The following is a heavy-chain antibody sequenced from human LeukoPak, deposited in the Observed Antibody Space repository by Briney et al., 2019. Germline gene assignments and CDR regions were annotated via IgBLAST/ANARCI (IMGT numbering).Heavy chain of an antibody. CDR2: INTHGSST. Sequence: GGSLRLSCAASGFSFSNYWLHWVRHAPGRGMVWVARINTHGSSTNYADSVKGRFTISRDNAKNTLYLQMTSLSAEDTAVYYALAGYYYYYMDVWGKGTPVTVSS. V-gene: IGHV3-74*01. J-gene: IGHJ6*03. D-gene: IGHD6-13*01. CDR1: GFSFSNYW. CDR3: LAGYYYYYMDV.